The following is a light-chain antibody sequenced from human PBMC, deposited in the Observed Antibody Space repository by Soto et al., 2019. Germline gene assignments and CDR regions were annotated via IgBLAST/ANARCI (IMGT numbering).Light chain of an antibody. CDR3: QQSDSYPYT. J-gene: IGKJ2*01. V-gene: IGKV1-39*01. CDR2: AAY. Sequence: DIQMTQSPSSLSVSVGDRVTITCRASQSITNYLNWYQQKPGKAPKLLVYAAYSLQSGVPSRFSGSGSGTDFTLTISSLQPEDFASYYCQQSDSYPYTFGQGTKLEIK. CDR1: QSITNY.